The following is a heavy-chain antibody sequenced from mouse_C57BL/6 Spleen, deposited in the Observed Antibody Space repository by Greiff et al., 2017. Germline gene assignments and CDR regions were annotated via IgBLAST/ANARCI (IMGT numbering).Heavy chain of an antibody. D-gene: IGHD2-4*01. CDR2: IHPSVSDT. Sequence: QVQLQQSGADLVKPGASVKLSCKASGYTFTSYCLYWVKQRPGQGLEWIGTIHPSVSDTNYNHKFKGQVTFTVDKSSSTAYMQLSSLTSEDSAIYYCATEVYDDYDEGFAYWGQGTLVTVSA. CDR3: ATEVYDDYDEGFAY. J-gene: IGHJ3*01. CDR1: GYTFTSYC. V-gene: IGHV1-74*01.